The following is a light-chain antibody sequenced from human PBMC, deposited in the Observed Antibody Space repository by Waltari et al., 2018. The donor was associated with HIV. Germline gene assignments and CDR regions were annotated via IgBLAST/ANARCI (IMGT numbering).Light chain of an antibody. CDR1: QGIGFD. Sequence: QLTQSPSSLSAFIGDMVTMNCRASQGIGFDLAWYQQKPGGPPKLLIYDVSKLQSGVPPRFSSSGSGTNFSLTISSLQPEDLADYFCQHYNSDPLFVFGPGTKV. CDR3: QHYNSDPLFV. J-gene: IGKJ3*01. CDR2: DVS. V-gene: IGKV1-13*02.